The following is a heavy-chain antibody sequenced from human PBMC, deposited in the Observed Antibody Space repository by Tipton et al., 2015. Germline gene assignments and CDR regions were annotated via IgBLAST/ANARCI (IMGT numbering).Heavy chain of an antibody. CDR2: FFHSGNT. CDR3: ARARGRHGGLFDS. Sequence: LRLSCDVSGYSISSGYYWSWIRQPPGKGLEWIGSFFHSGNTFHNPSLRSRVIISVDTSKTQFSLKMSSVTASDTAVYYCARARGRHGGLFDSWGQGILVTVSS. CDR1: GYSISSGYY. J-gene: IGHJ4*02. V-gene: IGHV4-38-2*01. D-gene: IGHD4-23*01.